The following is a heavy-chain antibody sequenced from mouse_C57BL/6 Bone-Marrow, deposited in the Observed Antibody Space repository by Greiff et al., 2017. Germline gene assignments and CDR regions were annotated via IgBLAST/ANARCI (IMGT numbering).Heavy chain of an antibody. CDR2: IDPSDSYT. CDR3: ARLRRASFAY. V-gene: IGHV1-59*01. J-gene: IGHJ3*01. Sequence: QVQLQQPGAELVRPGTSVKLSCKASGYTFTSYWMHWVKQRPGQGLEWIGVIDPSDSYTNYNQKFKGKATLTVDTSSSTAYMELRSLTSEDSAVYFCARLRRASFAYWGQGTLVTVSA. D-gene: IGHD2-12*01. CDR1: GYTFTSYW.